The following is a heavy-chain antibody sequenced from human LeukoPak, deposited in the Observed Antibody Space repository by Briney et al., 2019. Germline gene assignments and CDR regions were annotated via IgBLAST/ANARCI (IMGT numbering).Heavy chain of an antibody. J-gene: IGHJ4*02. V-gene: IGHV4-59*08. CDR2: IYYSGST. Sequence: PSETLSLTCTVSGGSISSYYWSWIRQPPGKGLEWIGYIYYSGSTNYNPSLKSRVTISVDTSKNQFSLKLCSVTAADTAVYYCARQPGSSWYGGRHYYFDYWGQGTLVTVSS. CDR3: ARQPGSSWYGGRHYYFDY. CDR1: GGSISSYY. D-gene: IGHD6-13*01.